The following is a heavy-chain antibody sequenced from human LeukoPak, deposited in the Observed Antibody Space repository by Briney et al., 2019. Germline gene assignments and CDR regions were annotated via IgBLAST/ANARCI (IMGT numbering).Heavy chain of an antibody. CDR1: GGSISSYY. CDR2: ISPSGST. D-gene: IGHD2-2*01. Sequence: PSETLSLTCTVSGGSISSYYWSWIRQPAGKGLEWIGRISPSGSTNYSPSLKSRVTISVDTSKNQFSLNLSSVTAADTAVYFCARYTSPSFFDYWGQGTLVTVSS. J-gene: IGHJ4*02. V-gene: IGHV4-4*07. CDR3: ARYTSPSFFDY.